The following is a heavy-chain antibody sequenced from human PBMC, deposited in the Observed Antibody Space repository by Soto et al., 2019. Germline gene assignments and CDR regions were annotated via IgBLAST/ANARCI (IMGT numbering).Heavy chain of an antibody. CDR3: ARVTMVIRDSDHFGVDV. CDR2: ISHSGTT. D-gene: IGHD4-17*01. J-gene: IGHJ6*01. Sequence: SETLSLTCLVSGFPISSTYSWGWIRQPPGKGLEWIGSISHSGTTSYSPSLTSRVSISVDTSKNQVSLKLTSVTAADTAVCFCARVTMVIRDSDHFGVDVWGHGTTVTVSS. CDR1: GFPISSTYS. V-gene: IGHV4-38-2*02.